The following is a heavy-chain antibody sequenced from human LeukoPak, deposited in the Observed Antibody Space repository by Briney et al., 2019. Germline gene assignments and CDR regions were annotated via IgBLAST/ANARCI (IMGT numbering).Heavy chain of an antibody. D-gene: IGHD3-16*02. CDR1: GGSINGGIYY. CDR3: ARQHYPLSGNYRSPRPFDS. V-gene: IGHV4-39*01. Sequence: SETLSLTCTVSGGSINGGIYYWGWIRQPPGKGLEWIGSISYSGNTCYNPSLQSRVTISVDTSKNQFSLKMTSVTAADTAVYYCARQHYPLSGNYRSPRPFDSWGQGTLVTVSS. J-gene: IGHJ4*02. CDR2: ISYSGNT.